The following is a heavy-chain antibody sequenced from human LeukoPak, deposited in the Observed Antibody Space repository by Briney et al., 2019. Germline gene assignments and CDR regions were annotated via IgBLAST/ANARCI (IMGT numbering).Heavy chain of an antibody. CDR2: ISGSGGST. J-gene: IGHJ6*02. D-gene: IGHD3-3*01. Sequence: GGSLRLSCAASGFTFSNFWMNWVRQAPGKGLEWVSAISGSGGSTYYADSVKGRFTISRDNSKNTLYLQMNSLRAEDTAVYYCAGVPYYYCYGMDVWGQGTTVTVSS. V-gene: IGHV3-23*01. CDR1: GFTFSNFW. CDR3: AGVPYYYCYGMDV.